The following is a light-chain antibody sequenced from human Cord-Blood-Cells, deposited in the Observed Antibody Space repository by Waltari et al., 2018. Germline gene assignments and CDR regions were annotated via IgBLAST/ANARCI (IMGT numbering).Light chain of an antibody. CDR3: QQSYSTLST. Sequence: DIQMTQSPSSLSASVGDRVTINCRASQSISSYLNWYQQKPGKAPKLLIYAASSLQSGVPSRFSGSGSGTDFTLTISSLQPEDFATYYCQQSYSTLSTFGPGTKVDIK. V-gene: IGKV1-39*01. CDR2: AAS. J-gene: IGKJ3*01. CDR1: QSISSY.